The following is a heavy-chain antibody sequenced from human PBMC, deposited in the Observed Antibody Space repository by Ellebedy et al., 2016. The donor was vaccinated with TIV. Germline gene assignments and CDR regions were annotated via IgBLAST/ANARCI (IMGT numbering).Heavy chain of an antibody. CDR1: GFTFSNYW. CDR2: IKQDGSEK. CDR3: ARDQWLGRAYYFDS. V-gene: IGHV3-7*01. J-gene: IGHJ4*02. Sequence: GGSLRLSCAAFGFTFSNYWMSWVRQAPGKGLEWVANIKQDGSEKYYVDSVKGRFSISRDNAKNSLYVQMNSLRDEDTAVYYCARDQWLGRAYYFDSWGQGTLVTVSS. D-gene: IGHD6-19*01.